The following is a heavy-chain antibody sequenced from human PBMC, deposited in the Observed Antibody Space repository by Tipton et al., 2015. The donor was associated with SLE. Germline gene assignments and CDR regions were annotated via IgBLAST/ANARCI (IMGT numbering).Heavy chain of an antibody. Sequence: SLRLSCAASGFTFDDHAMNWVRQAPGKGLEWVAGINCNGGSAFYAASVRGRFTISRDNAENSLFLQMNTLRDEDTALYYCARDTPRIQGVLNYLDYWGQGALVTVSS. D-gene: IGHD3-10*01. CDR2: INCNGGSA. CDR3: ARDTPRIQGVLNYLDY. J-gene: IGHJ4*02. V-gene: IGHV3-20*04. CDR1: GFTFDDHA.